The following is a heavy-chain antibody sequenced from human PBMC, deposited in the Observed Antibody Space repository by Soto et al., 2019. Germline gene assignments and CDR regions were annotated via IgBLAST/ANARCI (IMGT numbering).Heavy chain of an antibody. J-gene: IGHJ4*02. D-gene: IGHD2-8*01. CDR3: AKERDNGADRYYFDD. Sequence: QVQLVESGGGVVQPGRSLRLSCAASGFTFSSYAMHWVRQAPGKGLEWVAVISYDGSNKYYADSVKGRFTISRDNSKNTLYLQMNSLRAEDTAVYFCAKERDNGADRYYFDDWGQGTLVTVSS. CDR2: ISYDGSNK. V-gene: IGHV3-30-3*01. CDR1: GFTFSSYA.